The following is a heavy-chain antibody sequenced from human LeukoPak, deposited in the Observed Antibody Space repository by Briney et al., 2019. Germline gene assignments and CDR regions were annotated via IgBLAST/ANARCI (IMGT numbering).Heavy chain of an antibody. Sequence: GGSLRLSCAASGFTFSSYGMHWVRQAPGKGLEWVAFIWYDGSNKYYADSVKGRFTISRDNSKNTLYLQMNSLRTEDTAVYYCAKDNPAGSDYWGQGTLVTVSS. CDR1: GFTFSSYG. V-gene: IGHV3-30*02. J-gene: IGHJ4*02. CDR2: IWYDGSNK. CDR3: AKDNPAGSDY.